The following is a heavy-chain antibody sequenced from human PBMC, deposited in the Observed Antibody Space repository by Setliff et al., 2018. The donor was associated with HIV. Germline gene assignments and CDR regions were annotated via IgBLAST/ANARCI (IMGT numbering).Heavy chain of an antibody. J-gene: IGHJ5*02. D-gene: IGHD3-10*01. CDR2: IYHSGST. CDR1: GYSISSGYY. Sequence: SETLSLTCAVSGYSISSGYYWGWIRQPPGKGLGWIGSIYHSGSTYYNPSLKSRVTISVDTSKNQFSLKLSSVTAADTAVYYCAREFDGSGTERVYWFDPWGQGTLVTVSS. V-gene: IGHV4-38-2*02. CDR3: AREFDGSGTERVYWFDP.